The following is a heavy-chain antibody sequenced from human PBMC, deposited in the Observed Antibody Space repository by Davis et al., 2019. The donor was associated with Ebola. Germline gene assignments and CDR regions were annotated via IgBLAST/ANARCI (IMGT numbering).Heavy chain of an antibody. CDR3: AKIFWSGYFRWFDP. CDR1: GFPFWSYT. D-gene: IGHD3-3*01. J-gene: IGHJ5*02. CDR2: IRTDGTT. Sequence: PGGSLRLSCAASGFPFWSYTMSWVRQAPGKGLQWLSAIRTDGTTYYADSVKGRFIISRDNSKSVLFLQMNSLRADDAATYFCAKIFWSGYFRWFDPWGQGTPVIVSS. V-gene: IGHV3-23*01.